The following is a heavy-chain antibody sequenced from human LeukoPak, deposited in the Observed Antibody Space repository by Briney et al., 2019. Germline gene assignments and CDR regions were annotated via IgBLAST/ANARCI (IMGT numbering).Heavy chain of an antibody. Sequence: GASVKVSCKASGYTFTGYFMNWVRQAPGHRLEGMGGIHPNRGGTKYAKKHQGRITKTRATSISTAYMELSRLRSDDTAVYYCARVFDSSGYSKTPYYGMDVWGQGTTVTVSS. CDR3: ARVFDSSGYSKTPYYGMDV. J-gene: IGHJ6*02. V-gene: IGHV1-2*02. D-gene: IGHD3-22*01. CDR1: GYTFTGYF. CDR2: IHPNRGGT.